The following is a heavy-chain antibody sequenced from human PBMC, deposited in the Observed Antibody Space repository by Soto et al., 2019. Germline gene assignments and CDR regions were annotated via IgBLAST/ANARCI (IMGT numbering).Heavy chain of an antibody. CDR2: MNPNTGNS. CDR3: ARRAETNGWNGFGADKYYFDF. D-gene: IGHD1-1*01. Sequence: ASVKVSCKASGYTFTSYDIYWVRQATGQGPEWMGWMNPNTGNSGYAQKFQGRVTITSDTSISTAHMELSSLRSEDTAVYYCARRAETNGWNGFGADKYYFDFWGQGTLVTVSS. J-gene: IGHJ4*02. V-gene: IGHV1-8*01. CDR1: GYTFTSYD.